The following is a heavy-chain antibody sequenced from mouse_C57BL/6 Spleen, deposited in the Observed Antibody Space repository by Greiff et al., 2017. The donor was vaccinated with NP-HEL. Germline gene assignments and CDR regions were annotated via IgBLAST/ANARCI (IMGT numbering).Heavy chain of an antibody. V-gene: IGHV5-6*01. CDR1: GFTFSSYG. CDR3: ARGGYGSSYEFAY. J-gene: IGHJ3*01. D-gene: IGHD1-1*01. Sequence: EVKLVESGGDLVKPGGSLKLSCAASGFTFSSYGMSWVRQTPDKRLEWVGTISSGGSYTYYPDSVKGRVTIPIDNTKNTLYLQMSSLKSEDTAMYYCARGGYGSSYEFAYWGQGTLVTVSA. CDR2: ISSGGSYT.